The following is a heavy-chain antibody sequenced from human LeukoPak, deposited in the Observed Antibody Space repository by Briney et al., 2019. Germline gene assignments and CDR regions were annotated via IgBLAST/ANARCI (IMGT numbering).Heavy chain of an antibody. CDR3: ARDGYYGSGSYYDY. CDR2: IYYSGST. CDR1: GGSISSYY. Sequence: SETLSLTCTVSGGSISSYYWSWIRQPPGKGLEWIGYIYYSGSTNYNPSLKSRVTISVDTSKNQSSLKLSSVTAADTAVYYCARDGYYGSGSYYDYWGQGTLVTVSS. D-gene: IGHD3-10*01. J-gene: IGHJ4*02. V-gene: IGHV4-59*01.